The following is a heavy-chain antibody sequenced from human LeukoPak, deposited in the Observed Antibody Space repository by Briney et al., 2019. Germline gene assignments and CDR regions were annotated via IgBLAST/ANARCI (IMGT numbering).Heavy chain of an antibody. Sequence: PSETLSLTCAVSVGSISSGGYSWSWIRQPPGKGLEWIGYIYHSGSTYYNPSLKSRVTISVDRSKNQFSLKLSSVTAADTAVYYCARGTAAAGFDWFDPWGQGTLVTVSS. CDR1: VGSISSGGYS. D-gene: IGHD6-13*01. V-gene: IGHV4-30-2*01. CDR3: ARGTAAAGFDWFDP. CDR2: IYHSGST. J-gene: IGHJ5*02.